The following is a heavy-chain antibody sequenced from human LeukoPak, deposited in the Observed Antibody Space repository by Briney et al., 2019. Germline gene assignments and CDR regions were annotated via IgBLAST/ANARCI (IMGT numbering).Heavy chain of an antibody. J-gene: IGHJ6*02. Sequence: GGSLRLSCAASGFTFSSFAMIWVHQAPGKGLEWVSGISGSGGDTYYADSVKGRFTVSRDNSKSTLYLQMTSLRAEDTAVYFCAKVRFDSSGYYYTYYYYGMDVWGQGTTVTVSS. CDR3: AKVRFDSSGYYYTYYYYGMDV. D-gene: IGHD3-22*01. CDR1: GFTFSSFA. CDR2: ISGSGGDT. V-gene: IGHV3-23*01.